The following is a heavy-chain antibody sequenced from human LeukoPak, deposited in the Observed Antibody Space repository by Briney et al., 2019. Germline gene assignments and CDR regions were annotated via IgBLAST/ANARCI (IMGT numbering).Heavy chain of an antibody. CDR2: IYTSGST. Sequence: SETLSLTCTVSGGSISSYYWSWIRQPAGKGLEWIGRIYTSGSTNYNPSLKSRVTMSVDTSKNQFSLKLSSVTAADTAVCYCARDKTYYYDSSGYGFDYWGQGTLVTVSS. CDR3: ARDKTYYYDSSGYGFDY. D-gene: IGHD3-22*01. CDR1: GGSISSYY. V-gene: IGHV4-4*07. J-gene: IGHJ4*02.